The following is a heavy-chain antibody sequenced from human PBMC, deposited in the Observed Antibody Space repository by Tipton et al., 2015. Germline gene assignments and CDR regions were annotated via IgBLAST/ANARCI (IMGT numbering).Heavy chain of an antibody. D-gene: IGHD3-9*01. J-gene: IGHJ4*02. Sequence: GLVKPSETLSLTCAVSAYSISTDYYWVWIRQPPGKGLEWIGTISHSGSTYYTPSLKSRVTISADTSKNQFSLRLSSVTAADTAVYYCACQDYDILTRDYQTVDYWGQGTLVTVSS. CDR3: ACQDYDILTRDYQTVDY. CDR2: ISHSGST. V-gene: IGHV4-38-2*01. CDR1: AYSISTDYY.